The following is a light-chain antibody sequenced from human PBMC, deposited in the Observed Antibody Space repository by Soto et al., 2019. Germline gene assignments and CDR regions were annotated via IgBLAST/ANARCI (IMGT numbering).Light chain of an antibody. J-gene: IGKJ1*01. CDR2: DAS. Sequence: EVVLTQSPATLSLSPGERATLSCRASQSVTRSSLAWYQQKPGQSPRLLISDASSRATGIPDRFSGGGSGTDFSFNITSLEPEDFAMYYCLHYGTAQWTFGQGTKVDI. CDR3: LHYGTAQWT. CDR1: QSVTRSS. V-gene: IGKV3-20*01.